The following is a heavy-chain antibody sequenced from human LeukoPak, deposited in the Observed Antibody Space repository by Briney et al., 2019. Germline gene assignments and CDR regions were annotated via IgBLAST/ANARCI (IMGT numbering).Heavy chain of an antibody. CDR2: IHHDGRT. CDR3: AREPVPQDYGDTVNAYDL. CDR1: RGSLSGHY. Sequence: PSETLSLTCAVYRGSLSGHYWSWIRQSPGKGLEWIGDIHHDGRTKYSPSLKSRVSILLDTSKNEVSLRLTPVTAADTALYFCAREPVPQDYGDTVNAYDLWGQGTMVIVSS. V-gene: IGHV4-34*01. J-gene: IGHJ3*01. D-gene: IGHD4-17*01.